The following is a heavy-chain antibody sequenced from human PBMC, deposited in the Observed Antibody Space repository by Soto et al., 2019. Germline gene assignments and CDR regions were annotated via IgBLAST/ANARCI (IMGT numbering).Heavy chain of an antibody. D-gene: IGHD3-10*01. CDR2: IYYSGST. CDR1: GGSIRRYY. J-gene: IGHJ3*02. Sequence: SETLSLPCTGSGGSIRRYYWSWIRQPPGKGLEWIGYIYYSGSTNYNPSLKSRVTISVDTSKNQFSLKLSSVTAADTAVYYCARVWGGAFDIWGQGTMVT. V-gene: IGHV4-59*01. CDR3: ARVWGGAFDI.